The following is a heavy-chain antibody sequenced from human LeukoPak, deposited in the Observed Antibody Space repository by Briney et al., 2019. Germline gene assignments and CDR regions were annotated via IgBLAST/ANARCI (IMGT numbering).Heavy chain of an antibody. Sequence: PGGSLRLSCAASGFTFSTYWMHWVRQAPGKGLEWVSLISGDGGSTYYADSVKGRFTISRDNSKNSLFLQMNSLRTEDTALYYCAKDNYVWGTYGTDYWGQGTLVTVSS. D-gene: IGHD3-16*01. V-gene: IGHV3-43*02. CDR2: ISGDGGST. CDR1: GFTFSTYW. CDR3: AKDNYVWGTYGTDY. J-gene: IGHJ4*02.